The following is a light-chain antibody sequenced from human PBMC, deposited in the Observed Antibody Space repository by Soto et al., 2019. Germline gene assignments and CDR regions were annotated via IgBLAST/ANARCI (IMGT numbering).Light chain of an antibody. J-gene: IGKJ4*01. CDR1: QSVSSSY. V-gene: IGKV3-20*01. Sequence: IVLTQSPATLSLSPGERATLSCRASQSVSSSYLAWYQQKPGQAPRLLIYGASSRATGIPDRFSGSGSGTDFTLTISRLEPEDFAVYYCQQYGSSPKLTFGGGTKVDIK. CDR2: GAS. CDR3: QQYGSSPKLT.